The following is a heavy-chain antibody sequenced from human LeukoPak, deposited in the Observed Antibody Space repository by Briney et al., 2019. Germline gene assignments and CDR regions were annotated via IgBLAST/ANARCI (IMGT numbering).Heavy chain of an antibody. D-gene: IGHD2-2*02. CDR1: GYTFTGYS. J-gene: IGHJ5*02. V-gene: IGHV1-69*13. CDR2: IIPIFGTA. Sequence: ASVKVSCKASGYTFTGYSMHWVRQAPGQGLEWMGGIIPIFGTANYAQKFQGRVTITADESTSTAYMELSSLRSEDTAVYYCARDQAPPIQGSYWFDPWGQGTLVTVSS. CDR3: ARDQAPPIQGSYWFDP.